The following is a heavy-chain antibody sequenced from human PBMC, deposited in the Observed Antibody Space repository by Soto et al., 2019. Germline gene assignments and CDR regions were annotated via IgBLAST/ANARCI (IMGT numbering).Heavy chain of an antibody. J-gene: IGHJ6*03. CDR2: IYYDGST. CDR1: GGSISTYF. D-gene: IGHD3-10*01. V-gene: IGHV4-59*01. Sequence: PSETLSLTCTVSGGSISTYFWGWIRQPPGKGLEWIGYIYYDGSTKSNPSLKSRVTISVDTSKNQFSLKLSSVTAADTAVYYCARDSGTDHYYYMDVWGKWTTVTVSS. CDR3: ARDSGTDHYYYMDV.